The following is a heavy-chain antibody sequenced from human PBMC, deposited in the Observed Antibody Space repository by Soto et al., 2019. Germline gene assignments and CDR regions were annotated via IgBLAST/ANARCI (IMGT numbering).Heavy chain of an antibody. CDR1: GGTFSSYA. Sequence: QVQLVQSGAEVKKPGSSVKVSCKASGGTFSSYAISWVRQAPGQGLDWMGGIIPIFGTANYAQKFQGRVTITADESTSTAYMELSSLRSEDTAVYYCASVAASYGDYPLPFDYWGQGTLVTVSS. J-gene: IGHJ4*02. CDR2: IIPIFGTA. CDR3: ASVAASYGDYPLPFDY. D-gene: IGHD4-17*01. V-gene: IGHV1-69*12.